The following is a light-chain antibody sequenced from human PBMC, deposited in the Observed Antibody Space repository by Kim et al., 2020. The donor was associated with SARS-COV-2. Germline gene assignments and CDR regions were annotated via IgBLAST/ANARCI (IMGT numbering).Light chain of an antibody. Sequence: SVSPGQTASITCSGDRLGYKYACWYQQKPGQAPVLVIYQKNKRTSGIPERFSGSNSGNTATLTISGTQAMDEADYYCQAWDSSTVVFGGGTQLTVL. J-gene: IGLJ2*01. CDR3: QAWDSSTVV. CDR1: RLGYKY. V-gene: IGLV3-1*01. CDR2: QKN.